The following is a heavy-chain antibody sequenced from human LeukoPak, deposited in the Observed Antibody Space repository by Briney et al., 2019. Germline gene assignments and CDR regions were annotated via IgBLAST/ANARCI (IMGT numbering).Heavy chain of an antibody. Sequence: SETLSLTCTVSGGSISSYYWSWIRQPPGKRLEWIGYIYYSGSTNYNPSLKSRVTISVDTSKNQFSLKLSSVTAADTAVYYCARVSVTMSWYYFDYWGQGTLVTVSS. CDR2: IYYSGST. D-gene: IGHD2-8*02. V-gene: IGHV4-59*01. CDR1: GGSISSYY. J-gene: IGHJ4*02. CDR3: ARVSVTMSWYYFDY.